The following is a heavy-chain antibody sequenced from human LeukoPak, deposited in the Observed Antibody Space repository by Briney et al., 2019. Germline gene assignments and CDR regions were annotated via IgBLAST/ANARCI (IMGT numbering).Heavy chain of an antibody. CDR1: GYSITSGYY. CDR2: VYHSGST. D-gene: IGHD5-18*01. V-gene: IGHV4-38-2*02. J-gene: IGHJ4*02. Sequence: SETLSLTCAVSGYSITSGYYWGWIRQPPGKGLEWIGSVYHSGSTYYNPSLKSRVTMSVDTSKNQFSLKLNSVTAADTAVYYCARDHGRYSYVNWGQGTLVTVSS. CDR3: ARDHGRYSYVN.